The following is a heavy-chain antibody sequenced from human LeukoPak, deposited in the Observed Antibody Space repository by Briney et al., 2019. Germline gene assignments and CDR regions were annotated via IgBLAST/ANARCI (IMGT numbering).Heavy chain of an antibody. CDR2: IYYSGST. CDR3: ARGSGSGFQRAFDI. CDR1: GGSISSYY. D-gene: IGHD3-22*01. Sequence: SETLSLTCTVSGGSISSYYWSWIRQPPGQGLEWIGYIYYSGSTNYNPSLKSRVTISVDTSKNQFSLKLSSVTAADTAVYYCARGSGSGFQRAFDIWGQGTMVTVSS. J-gene: IGHJ3*02. V-gene: IGHV4-59*01.